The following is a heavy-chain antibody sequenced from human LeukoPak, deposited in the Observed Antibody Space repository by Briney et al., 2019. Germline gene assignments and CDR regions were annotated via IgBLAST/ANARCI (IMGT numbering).Heavy chain of an antibody. CDR2: IYYSGST. J-gene: IGHJ4*02. Sequence: SETLSLTCTVSGGSISSSGYYWGWIRQPPGKGLEWIGSIYYSGSTYYNPSLKSRVTISVDTSKNQFSLKLSSVTAADTAVYYCASLTDYYDSSGYYNFDYWGQGTLVTVSS. CDR1: GGSISSSGYY. V-gene: IGHV4-39*01. D-gene: IGHD3-22*01. CDR3: ASLTDYYDSSGYYNFDY.